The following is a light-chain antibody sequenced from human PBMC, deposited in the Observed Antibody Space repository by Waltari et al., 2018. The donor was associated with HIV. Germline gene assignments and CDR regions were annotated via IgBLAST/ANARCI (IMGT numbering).Light chain of an antibody. CDR1: PNVTTY. CDR3: QQRSSSPYI. J-gene: IGKJ2*01. CDR2: DAS. V-gene: IGKV3-11*01. Sequence: VLTQSQATLSFSPGERATLTGSDSPNVTTYLAWYQQKPGQAPRLLIYDASTRAAGIPARFSGSGSGTAFTLTISRLEPEDVAVYYCQQRSSSPYIFGQGTRLEIK.